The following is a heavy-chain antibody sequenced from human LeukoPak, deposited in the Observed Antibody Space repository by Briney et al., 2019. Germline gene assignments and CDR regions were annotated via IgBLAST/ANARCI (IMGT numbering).Heavy chain of an antibody. CDR2: ISSSSSTI. Sequence: PGGSLRLSCAASGFTFSSYSMNWVRQAPGKGLEWVSYISSSSSTIYYADSVKGRFTISRDNAKNSLYLQMNSLRAEDTAVYYCAREGPGYSSSWPIDYWGQGTLVTVSP. J-gene: IGHJ4*02. D-gene: IGHD6-13*01. CDR3: AREGPGYSSSWPIDY. CDR1: GFTFSSYS. V-gene: IGHV3-48*01.